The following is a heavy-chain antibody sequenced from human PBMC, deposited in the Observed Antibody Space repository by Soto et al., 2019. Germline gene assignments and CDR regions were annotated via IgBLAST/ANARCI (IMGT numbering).Heavy chain of an antibody. J-gene: IGHJ5*02. CDR3: AKDRSASSSSWFDP. CDR1: GFTFSSYA. V-gene: IGHV3-23*01. CDR2: ISGSGGGT. Sequence: PGGSLRLSCAASGFTFSSYAMTWVRQAPGKGLEWVSGISGSGGGTYYADSVKGRFTISRDNSKNTLYLQMNSLRDEDTAEYYCAKDRSASSSSWFDPWGQGTLVTVSS. D-gene: IGHD6-13*01.